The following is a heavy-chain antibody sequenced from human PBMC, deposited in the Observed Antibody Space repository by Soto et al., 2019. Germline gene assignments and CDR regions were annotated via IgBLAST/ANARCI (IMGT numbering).Heavy chain of an antibody. D-gene: IGHD3-10*01. V-gene: IGHV3-48*01. CDR2: TSSDSGTI. CDR1: GSTFSNYP. J-gene: IGHJ6*03. CDR3: ASHWFYMDV. Sequence: GGSLRLSCAASGSTFSNYPMNWVRQAPGKGLEWISYTSSDSGTIYYADSVKGRFSISRDNAKNSLYLQMNSLRVEDTAVYYCASHWFYMDVWGKGTSVTVSS.